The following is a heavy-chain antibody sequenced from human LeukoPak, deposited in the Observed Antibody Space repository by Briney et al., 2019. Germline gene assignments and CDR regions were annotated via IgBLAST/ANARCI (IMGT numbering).Heavy chain of an antibody. CDR1: GFTFSSYG. CDR3: ARLSLGSPYGMDV. Sequence: GGSLRLSCAASGFTFSSYGMHWVRQAPGKGLEWVAFIRYDGSNKYYADSVKGRFTISRDNSKNTLYLQMNSLRAEDTAVYYCARLSLGSPYGMDVWGQGTTVTVSS. V-gene: IGHV3-30*02. J-gene: IGHJ6*02. CDR2: IRYDGSNK.